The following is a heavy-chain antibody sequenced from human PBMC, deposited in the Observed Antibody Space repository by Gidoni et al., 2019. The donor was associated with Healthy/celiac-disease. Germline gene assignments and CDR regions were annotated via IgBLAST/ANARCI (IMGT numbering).Heavy chain of an antibody. Sequence: EVQLVESGGGLVKPGRSLRLSCTDSGFTFGDYAMSWFRQAPGKGLEWVGFIRRKAYGGTTEYAASVKGRFTISRDDSKSIAYLQMNSLKTEYTAVYYCTTLYYDSSGYPYDYWGQGTLVTVSS. D-gene: IGHD3-22*01. J-gene: IGHJ4*02. V-gene: IGHV3-49*05. CDR3: TTLYYDSSGYPYDY. CDR2: IRRKAYGGTT. CDR1: GFTFGDYA.